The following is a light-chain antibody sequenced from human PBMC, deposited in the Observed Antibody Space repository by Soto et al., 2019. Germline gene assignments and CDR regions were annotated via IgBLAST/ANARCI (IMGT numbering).Light chain of an antibody. CDR3: HQYDAWPLT. Sequence: ETVMTQSPATLSVSPGERVTLSCRASQSIGTSLAWYQQRPGQAPRLLIYTASIRATGTPVRFSGIGSGTDFTLTINSLQSEDFVIYYCHQYDAWPLTFGGGTKVEIK. CDR1: QSIGTS. J-gene: IGKJ4*01. CDR2: TAS. V-gene: IGKV3D-15*01.